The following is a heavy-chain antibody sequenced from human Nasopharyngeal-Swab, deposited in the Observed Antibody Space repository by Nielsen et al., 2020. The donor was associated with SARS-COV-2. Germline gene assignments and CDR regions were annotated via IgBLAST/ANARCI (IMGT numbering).Heavy chain of an antibody. J-gene: IGHJ4*02. D-gene: IGHD6-19*01. CDR1: GFTFSSYG. V-gene: IGHV3-33*08. Sequence: GESLKISCAASGFTFSSYGMHWVRQAPGKGLEWVAVIWYDGSKKYYADSVKGRFTISRDNSKNTLYLQMNSLRAEDTAVYYCARDRIAVAGIIDYWGQGTLVTVSS. CDR2: IWYDGSKK. CDR3: ARDRIAVAGIIDY.